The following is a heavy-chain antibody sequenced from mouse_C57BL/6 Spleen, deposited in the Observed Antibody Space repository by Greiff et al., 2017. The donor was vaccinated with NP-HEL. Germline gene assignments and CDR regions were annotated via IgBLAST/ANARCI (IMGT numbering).Heavy chain of an antibody. CDR1: GCWMGSSGGG. Sequence: QVTLPAPGPGILQPSLTLRLDCSFAGCWMGSSGGGLVGGVQGSCKGVEWLAHIGGEADKYYNPALKSRLTISKDTSKNQVFLKIANVDTADTATYYCARIADGYDVAYWGQGTLVTVSA. CDR3: ARIADGYDVAY. D-gene: IGHD2-2*01. J-gene: IGHJ3*01. V-gene: IGHV8-8*01. CDR2: IGGEADK.